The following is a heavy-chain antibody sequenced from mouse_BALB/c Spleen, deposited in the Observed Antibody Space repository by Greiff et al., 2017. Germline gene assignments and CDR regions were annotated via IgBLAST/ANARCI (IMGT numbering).Heavy chain of an antibody. CDR2: INSNGGST. Sequence: EVQVVESGGGLVKPGGSLKLSCAASGFTFSSYGMSWVRQTPDKRLELVATINSNGGSTYYPDSVKGRFTISRDNAKNTLYLQMSSLKSEDTAMYYCAKIYYDYDEFAYWGQGTPVTVSA. CDR1: GFTFSSYG. V-gene: IGHV5-6-3*01. D-gene: IGHD2-4*01. CDR3: AKIYYDYDEFAY. J-gene: IGHJ3*01.